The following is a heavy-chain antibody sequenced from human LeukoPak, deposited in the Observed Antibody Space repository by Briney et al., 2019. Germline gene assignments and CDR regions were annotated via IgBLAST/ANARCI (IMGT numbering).Heavy chain of an antibody. CDR1: GFTFSSYA. D-gene: IGHD5-18*01. CDR3: ARDRPGPADTAIDY. CDR2: ISYDGSNK. V-gene: IGHV3-30-3*01. J-gene: IGHJ4*02. Sequence: PGGSLRLSCAASGFTFSSYAMHWVRQAPGKGLEWVAVISYDGSNKYYADSVKGRFTISRDNAKNSLYLQMNSLRAEDTAVYYCARDRPGPADTAIDYWGQGTLVTVSS.